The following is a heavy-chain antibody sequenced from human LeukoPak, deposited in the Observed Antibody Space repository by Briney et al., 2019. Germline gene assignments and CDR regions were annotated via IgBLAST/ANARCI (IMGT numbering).Heavy chain of an antibody. J-gene: IGHJ4*02. V-gene: IGHV4-59*01. D-gene: IGHD3-10*01. CDR2: VDHTGST. CDR3: ARRGRRLYEDLGSMVRGVMGFDY. Sequence: KPSETLSLTCSVSDDSITMYYWTWIRQPPGKGLEWIGYVDHTGSTNFNPSLNGRVSTSRDTTKNLFSLRLRSVTAADTAVYFCARRGRRLYEDLGSMVRGVMGFDYWGQGTLVTVSS. CDR1: DDSITMYY.